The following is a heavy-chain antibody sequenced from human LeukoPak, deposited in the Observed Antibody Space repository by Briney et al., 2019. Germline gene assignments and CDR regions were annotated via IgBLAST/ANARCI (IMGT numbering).Heavy chain of an antibody. CDR1: GFTFSSYG. J-gene: IGHJ4*02. Sequence: GGSLRLSCAASGFTFSSYGMHWVRQAPGKGLEWVAVISYDGSNKYYADSVKGRFTISRDNSKNTLYLQMNSLRAEDTAVYYCAKDRVPIAVAGILDYWGQGTLVTVSS. D-gene: IGHD6-19*01. CDR2: ISYDGSNK. CDR3: AKDRVPIAVAGILDY. V-gene: IGHV3-30*18.